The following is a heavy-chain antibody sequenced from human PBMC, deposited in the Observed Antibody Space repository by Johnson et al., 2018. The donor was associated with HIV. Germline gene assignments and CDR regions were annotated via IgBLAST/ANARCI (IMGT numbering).Heavy chain of an antibody. J-gene: IGHJ3*02. CDR2: ISYDGSNK. CDR1: GFTFSSYA. CDR3: ARAGTTGASGDGFDI. D-gene: IGHD1-1*01. V-gene: IGHV3-30*04. Sequence: QMLLVESGGGVVQPGRSLRLSCAASGFTFSSYAMHWVRQAPGKGLEWVAIISYDGSNKYYADSVKGRFTISRDNSKNMLYLQMNSLRAEDTALYYCARAGTTGASGDGFDIWGQGTMVTVSS.